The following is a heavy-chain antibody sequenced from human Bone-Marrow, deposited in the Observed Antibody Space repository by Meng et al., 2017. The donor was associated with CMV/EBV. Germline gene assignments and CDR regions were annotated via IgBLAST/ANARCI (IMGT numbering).Heavy chain of an antibody. Sequence: GESLKISCAASGFTFSSYAMHWVRQAPGKGLEWVAVISYDGSNKYYADSVKGRFTISRDNSKNTLYLQMNSLRAEDTAVYYCARTIAAAGTGDDAFDIWAQGTMVTVSS. D-gene: IGHD6-13*01. V-gene: IGHV3-30-3*01. CDR3: ARTIAAAGTGDDAFDI. CDR1: GFTFSSYA. CDR2: ISYDGSNK. J-gene: IGHJ3*02.